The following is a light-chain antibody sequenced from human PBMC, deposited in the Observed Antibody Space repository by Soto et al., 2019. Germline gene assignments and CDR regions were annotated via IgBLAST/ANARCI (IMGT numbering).Light chain of an antibody. Sequence: DIQMTQSPSTLSASVGDRVAITCRASQSISQWVAWYQQKPGRAHELLIYDAYKLKSGVPSRFSGSGSGTEFSLTITSLQPDDSAMYYCQQYNGYSWTFGRGTKVDIK. CDR1: QSISQW. V-gene: IGKV1-5*01. CDR3: QQYNGYSWT. J-gene: IGKJ1*01. CDR2: DAY.